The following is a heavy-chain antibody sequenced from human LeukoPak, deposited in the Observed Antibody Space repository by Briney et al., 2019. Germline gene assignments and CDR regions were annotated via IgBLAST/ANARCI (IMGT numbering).Heavy chain of an antibody. CDR3: ARGPLTGDYGEQMGDF. V-gene: IGHV1-8*01. Sequence: RASVKVSCKASGYTFTHHEINWVRQAPGQGLEWMGWINPQNDVTAYAQKFQGRVTITKDTSLHTAYLELTRLTSDDTAFYYCARGPLTGDYGEQMGDFWGRGTPVTVSS. CDR1: GYTFTHHE. D-gene: IGHD4-17*01. J-gene: IGHJ4*02. CDR2: INPQNDVT.